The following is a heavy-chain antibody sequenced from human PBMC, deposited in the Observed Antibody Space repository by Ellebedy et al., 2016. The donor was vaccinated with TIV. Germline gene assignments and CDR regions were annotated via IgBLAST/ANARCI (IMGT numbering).Heavy chain of an antibody. CDR3: ARDRRGSDFWSGYPSWYYYYGMDV. CDR1: GYTFTSYG. Sequence: ASVKVSXXASGYTFTSYGISWVRQAPGQGLEWMGWISAYNGNTNYAQKLQGRVTMTTDTSTSTAYMELRSLRSDDTAVYYCARDRRGSDFWSGYPSWYYYYGMDVWGQGTTVTVSS. J-gene: IGHJ6*02. V-gene: IGHV1-18*01. D-gene: IGHD3-3*01. CDR2: ISAYNGNT.